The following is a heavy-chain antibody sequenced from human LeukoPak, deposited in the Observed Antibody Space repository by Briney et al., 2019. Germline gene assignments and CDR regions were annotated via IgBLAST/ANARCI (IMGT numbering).Heavy chain of an antibody. J-gene: IGHJ3*02. D-gene: IGHD3-10*01. Sequence: GRSLRLSCAASGFTFSSYGMHWVRQAPGKGLEWVAVIWYDGSNKYYADSVKGRFTISRDNSKNTLYLQMNSLRAEDTAVYYCARAKWRGSRSYSGDAFDIWGQGTMVTVSS. CDR2: IWYDGSNK. V-gene: IGHV3-33*01. CDR3: ARAKWRGSRSYSGDAFDI. CDR1: GFTFSSYG.